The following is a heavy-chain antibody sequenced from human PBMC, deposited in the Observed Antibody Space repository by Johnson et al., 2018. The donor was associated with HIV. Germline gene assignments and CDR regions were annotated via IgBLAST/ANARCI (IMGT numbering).Heavy chain of an antibody. CDR1: GFTFSSYD. CDR3: ARDGGVGYCSSTSCYDAFDI. CDR2: INSDGSTT. V-gene: IGHV3-74*01. Sequence: VQLVESGGGLVQPGRSLRLSCAASGFTFSSYDMHWVRQAPGKGLVWVSRINSDGSTTSYADSVKGRFTFSRDNSKNTLYLQMGSLRAEDMAVYYCARDGGVGYCSSTSCYDAFDIWGQGTMVTVSS. J-gene: IGHJ3*02. D-gene: IGHD2-2*01.